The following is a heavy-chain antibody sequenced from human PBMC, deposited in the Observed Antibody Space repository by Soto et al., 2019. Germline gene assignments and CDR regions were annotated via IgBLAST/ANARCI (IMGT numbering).Heavy chain of an antibody. J-gene: IGHJ3*02. Sequence: PSETLSLTCDVSGDTISTGGYTWAWIRQPPGKALEWMGHTYYSGNPYYNPSLKSRVSISVDRSKNQFSLKLRSVTAADTAVYYCARQGSRAFDIWGRGTMVTVSS. CDR3: ARQGSRAFDI. CDR2: TYYSGNP. CDR1: GDTISTGGYT. V-gene: IGHV4-39*01. D-gene: IGHD2-15*01.